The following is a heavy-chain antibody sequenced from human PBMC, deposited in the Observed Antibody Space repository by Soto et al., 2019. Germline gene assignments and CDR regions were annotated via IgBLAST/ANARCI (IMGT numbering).Heavy chain of an antibody. Sequence: SETMSLTCTVSDGTISNYYWRWIRQTPGQGLEWIGYIYYSGSTNYNPSLKSRVTISVDTSKNQFSLKLSSVTAADSSVYYCARDGNSSGWWTNWFDPWGQGTLVTVSS. CDR1: DGTISNYY. V-gene: IGHV4-59*01. J-gene: IGHJ5*02. CDR2: IYYSGST. D-gene: IGHD6-19*01. CDR3: ARDGNSSGWWTNWFDP.